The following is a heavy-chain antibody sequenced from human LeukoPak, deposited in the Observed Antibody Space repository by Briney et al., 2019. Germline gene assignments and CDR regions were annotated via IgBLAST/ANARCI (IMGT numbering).Heavy chain of an antibody. J-gene: IGHJ6*03. Sequence: SETLSLTCTVSGGSISSYYWSWIRQPPGKGLEWIGYIYYSGSANYNPSLKSRVTISVDTSKNQFSLKLSSVTAADTAVYYCARVGTYYDFWSGYYRYYYYMDVWGKGTTVTVSS. D-gene: IGHD3-3*01. CDR3: ARVGTYYDFWSGYYRYYYYMDV. CDR1: GGSISSYY. V-gene: IGHV4-59*01. CDR2: IYYSGSA.